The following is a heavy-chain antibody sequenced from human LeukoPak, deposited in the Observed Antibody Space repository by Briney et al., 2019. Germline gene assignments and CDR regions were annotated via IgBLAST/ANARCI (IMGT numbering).Heavy chain of an antibody. J-gene: IGHJ4*02. V-gene: IGHV3-64D*09. CDR2: VSTNGGST. D-gene: IGHD3-9*01. CDR1: GFTFSTYA. CDR3: VAGTGYSDFDY. Sequence: SGGSLRLSCSASGFTFSTYAMNWVRQAPGKGLEYVSAVSTNGGSTYYADSVKGRFTISRDNSKNTLYLQMTSLRVEDTAVYYCVAGTGYSDFDYWGQGTLVTVSS.